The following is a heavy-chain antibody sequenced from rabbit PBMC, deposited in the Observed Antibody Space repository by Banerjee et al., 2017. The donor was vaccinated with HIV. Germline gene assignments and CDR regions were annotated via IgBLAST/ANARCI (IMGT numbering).Heavy chain of an antibody. Sequence: QSLEDSGGGLVKPGASLTLTCKASGFSFSSGYDMCWVRQAPGKGLEWIACIAPIFDSTYYASWAKGRFTISKTSSTTVTLQMTSLTVADTATYFCARDLDGVIGWNFGWWGPGTLVTVS. CDR1: GFSFSSGYD. CDR3: ARDLDGVIGWNFGW. D-gene: IGHD1-1*01. CDR2: IAPIFDST. V-gene: IGHV1S40*01. J-gene: IGHJ4*01.